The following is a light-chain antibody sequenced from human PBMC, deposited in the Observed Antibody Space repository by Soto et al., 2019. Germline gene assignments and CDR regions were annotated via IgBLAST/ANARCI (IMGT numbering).Light chain of an antibody. CDR1: SRDVGSYDL. J-gene: IGLJ3*02. Sequence: QSALTQPASVSGSPGQAITISCTGTSRDVGSYDLVSWYQQHPGKGPKLMIYEGSKRPSGVSNRFSGSKSGSTASLTISGLQAEDEANYYCCSYAGSSTFWVFGGGTKLTVL. CDR3: CSYAGSSTFWV. CDR2: EGS. V-gene: IGLV2-23*01.